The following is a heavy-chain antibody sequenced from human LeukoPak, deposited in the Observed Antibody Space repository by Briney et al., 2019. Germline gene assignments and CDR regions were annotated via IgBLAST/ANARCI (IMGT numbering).Heavy chain of an antibody. V-gene: IGHV4-30-4*01. CDR3: ARDINYVWGSYYHP. J-gene: IGHJ5*02. D-gene: IGHD3-16*01. CDR2: IYYSGST. Sequence: SETLSLTCTVSGGSISSGDYYWSWIRQPPGKGLEWIGYIYYSGSTYYNPSLESRVTISVDTSKNQFSLKLSSVTAADTAVYYCARDINYVWGSYYHPWGQGTLVTVSS. CDR1: GGSISSGDYY.